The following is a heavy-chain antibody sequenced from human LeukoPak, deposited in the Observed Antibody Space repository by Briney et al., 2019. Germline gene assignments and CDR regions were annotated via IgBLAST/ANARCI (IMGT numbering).Heavy chain of an antibody. D-gene: IGHD3-22*01. CDR1: GYTFTSYY. V-gene: IGHV1-46*01. CDR2: INPSGGST. J-gene: IGHJ3*02. CDR3: ARTPNSADSSGYNSPRTDAFDI. Sequence: GASVKVSCKASGYTFTSYYKHWVRQAPEQGLEWMGIINPSGGSTSYAQKFQGRVTMTRDTSTSTVYMELSSLRSEDTAVYYCARTPNSADSSGYNSPRTDAFDIWGQGTMVTVSS.